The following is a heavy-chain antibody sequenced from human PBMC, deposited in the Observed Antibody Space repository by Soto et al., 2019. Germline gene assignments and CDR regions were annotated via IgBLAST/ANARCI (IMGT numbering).Heavy chain of an antibody. V-gene: IGHV4-59*01. CDR1: GGSISSYY. J-gene: IGHJ5*02. CDR2: IYYSGST. CDR3: ARRASGITGTTFDP. Sequence: PSETLSLTCTVSGGSISSYYWSWIRQPPGKGLEWIGYIYYSGSTNYNPSLKSRVTISVDTSKNQFSLKLSSVTAADTAVYYCARRASGITGTTFDPWGQGTLVTVS. D-gene: IGHD1-7*01.